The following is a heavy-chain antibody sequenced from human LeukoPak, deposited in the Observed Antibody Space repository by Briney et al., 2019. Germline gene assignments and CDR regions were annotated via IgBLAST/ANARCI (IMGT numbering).Heavy chain of an antibody. V-gene: IGHV3-23*01. CDR3: ASGGLVQDPNRRAFDP. J-gene: IGHJ5*02. Sequence: GGSLRLSCAASGFTFSSYAMAWVRQAPGKGLEWVSSISGGGGSTYYVDSVKGRFTISRDNSKNTLYLQVNSLRAEDTAVYYCASGGLVQDPNRRAFDPWGQGTLVTVSS. CDR1: GFTFSSYA. D-gene: IGHD1-1*01. CDR2: ISGGGGST.